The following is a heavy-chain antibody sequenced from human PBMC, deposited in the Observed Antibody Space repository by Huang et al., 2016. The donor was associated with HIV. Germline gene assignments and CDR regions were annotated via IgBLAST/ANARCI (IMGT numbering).Heavy chain of an antibody. CDR3: ARPKMIDGTPDSSWNYFDS. CDR1: GGSFSNYY. D-gene: IGHD2-21*01. CDR2: INHRGKS. J-gene: IGHJ4*02. Sequence: QVQLQQWGTGLLKPSETLSLKCAVYGGSFSNYYWSWIRQSPGKGPEWLGEINHRGKSTHNPSLRSRITMSIDTSKRQVYLILTSVTTADTGVYYCARPKMIDGTPDSSWNYFDSWGQGTLVIVSS. V-gene: IGHV4-34*02.